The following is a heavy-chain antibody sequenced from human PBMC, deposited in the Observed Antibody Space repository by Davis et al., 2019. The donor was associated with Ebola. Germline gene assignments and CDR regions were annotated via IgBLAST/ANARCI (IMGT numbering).Heavy chain of an antibody. CDR2: ISASGTTL. CDR1: GFTFSTYR. V-gene: IGHV3-48*02. Sequence: GESLKISCAASGFTFSTYRLNWVRQAPGKGLEWVAYISASGTTLYYAASVKGRLTISRDNAKNSLYLQMNSLRDEDTAVYYCARRCSGGGCYSAFDSWGQGTLVTVSS. D-gene: IGHD2-15*01. CDR3: ARRCSGGGCYSAFDS. J-gene: IGHJ4*02.